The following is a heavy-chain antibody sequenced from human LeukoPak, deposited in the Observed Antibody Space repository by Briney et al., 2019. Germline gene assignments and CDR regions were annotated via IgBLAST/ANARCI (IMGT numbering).Heavy chain of an antibody. Sequence: SETLSLTCTVSGGSISSYYWSWIRQPPGKGLEWIGEINHSGSTNYNPSLKSRVTISVDTSKNQFSLKLSSVTAADTAVYYCARVPRYYYYMDVWGKGTTVTVSS. CDR1: GGSISSYY. CDR2: INHSGST. CDR3: ARVPRYYYYMDV. J-gene: IGHJ6*03. V-gene: IGHV4-34*01.